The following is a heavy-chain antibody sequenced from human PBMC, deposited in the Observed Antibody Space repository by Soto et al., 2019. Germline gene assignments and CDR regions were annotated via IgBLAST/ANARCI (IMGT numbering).Heavy chain of an antibody. V-gene: IGHV4-30-4*01. D-gene: IGHD2-15*01. CDR3: ARGRYCDAGTCRYFDS. J-gene: IGHJ4*02. CDR1: GGSISSGDSY. Sequence: QVQLQESGPGLVKPSQTLSLTCAVSGGSISSGDSYWGWIRQSPGKGLEWVGLFYHTGYTAYNPSLESRLTISRDTSKDQFSLRLKSMTAADTAVYFCARGRYCDAGTCRYFDSWGQGILVTVSS. CDR2: FYHTGYT.